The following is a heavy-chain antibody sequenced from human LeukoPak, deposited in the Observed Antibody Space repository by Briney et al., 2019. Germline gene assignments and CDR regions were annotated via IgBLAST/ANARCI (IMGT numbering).Heavy chain of an antibody. CDR1: GYTFTGYY. D-gene: IGHD3-22*01. Sequence: ASVKVSCKASGYTFTGYYMHWVRQAPEQGLEWMGWINPNSGGTNYAQKFQGRVTMTRDTSISTAYMELSRLRSDDTAVYYCAREPLRLYYYDSSGVDYWGQGTLVTVSS. V-gene: IGHV1-2*02. J-gene: IGHJ4*02. CDR3: AREPLRLYYYDSSGVDY. CDR2: INPNSGGT.